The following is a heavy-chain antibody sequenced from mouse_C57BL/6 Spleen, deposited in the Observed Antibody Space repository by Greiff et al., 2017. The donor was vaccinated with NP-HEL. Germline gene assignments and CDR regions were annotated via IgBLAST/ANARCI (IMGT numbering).Heavy chain of an antibody. J-gene: IGHJ4*01. CDR2: IYPGSGST. V-gene: IGHV1-55*01. CDR3: AREDEVTSSYYAMDY. D-gene: IGHD2-2*01. CDR1: GYTFTSYW. Sequence: QVQLQQSGAELVKPGASVKMSCKASGYTFTSYWITWVKQRPGQGLEWIGDIYPGSGSTNYNEKFKSKATLTVDTSSSTAYMQLSSLTSEDSAVYYCAREDEVTSSYYAMDYWGQGTSVTVSS.